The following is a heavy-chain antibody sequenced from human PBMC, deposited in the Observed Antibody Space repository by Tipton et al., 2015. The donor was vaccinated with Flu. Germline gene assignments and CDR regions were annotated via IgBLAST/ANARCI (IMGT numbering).Heavy chain of an antibody. D-gene: IGHD3-22*01. Sequence: TLSLTCAVSGGSFSGYNWNWIRQPPGKGLEWIGEIDHRGSTNYNPSLKSRVAMSVDTSKNQFSLKLNSVTAADTAVYYCARQWGGFYDSSGYYHVGDVFDIWGQGTMVTVSS. J-gene: IGHJ3*02. CDR3: ARQWGGFYDSSGYYHVGDVFDI. CDR2: IDHRGST. CDR1: GGSFSGYN. V-gene: IGHV4-34*10.